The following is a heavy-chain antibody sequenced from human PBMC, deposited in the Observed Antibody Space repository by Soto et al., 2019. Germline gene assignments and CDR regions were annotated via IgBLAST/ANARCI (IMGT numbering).Heavy chain of an antibody. J-gene: IGHJ4*02. D-gene: IGHD1-26*01. CDR1: GFSFSSYA. CDR2: ISGSGSNI. V-gene: IGHV3-23*01. Sequence: GGSLRLSCAVSGFSFSSYAMSWVRQAPGKGLEWVSSISGSGSNIYYADSVKGRFTISRDNSKNTLYLQMNSLRVEDTDVYYCAKYQGGGPVYSGSYLFIDFWGQGTLVTVSS. CDR3: AKYQGGGPVYSGSYLFIDF.